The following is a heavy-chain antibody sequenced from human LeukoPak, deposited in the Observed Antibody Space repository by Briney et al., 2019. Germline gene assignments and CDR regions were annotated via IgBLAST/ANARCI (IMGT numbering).Heavy chain of an antibody. J-gene: IGHJ4*02. CDR2: ISYDGSNE. Sequence: GGSLRLSCAASGFTFSSYAMHWVRQAPGKGLEWVALISYDGSNEYYADSVKGRFTISRDNSKNTLYLQMNSLRAEDTAVYYCAKVRVVFNWNYAYYFDYWGQGTLVTVSS. CDR1: GFTFSSYA. CDR3: AKVRVVFNWNYAYYFDY. V-gene: IGHV3-30*18. D-gene: IGHD1-7*01.